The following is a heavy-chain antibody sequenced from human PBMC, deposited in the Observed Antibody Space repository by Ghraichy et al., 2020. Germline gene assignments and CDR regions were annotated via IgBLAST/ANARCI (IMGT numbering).Heavy chain of an antibody. V-gene: IGHV3-21*01. CDR2: ISSSSSYI. CDR3: ARDEARSTMVRGPTARWFDP. D-gene: IGHD3-10*01. Sequence: GESLNISCAASGFTFSSYSMNWVRQAPGKGLEWVSSISSSSSYIYYADSVKGRFTISRDNAKNSLYLQMNSLRAEDTAVYYCARDEARSTMVRGPTARWFDPWGQGTLVTVSS. J-gene: IGHJ5*02. CDR1: GFTFSSYS.